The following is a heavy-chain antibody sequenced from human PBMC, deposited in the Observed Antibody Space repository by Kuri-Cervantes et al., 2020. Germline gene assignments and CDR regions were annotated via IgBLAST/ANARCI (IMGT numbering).Heavy chain of an antibody. CDR1: GFTFSSYA. CDR2: IWSDGSHP. Sequence: GGSLRLSCAASGFTFSSYAMSWVRQAPGKGLEWVALIWSDGSHPFYAASVKGRFTISRDNSKNTLYLQINSLRAEDTAVYYCARDGYSTTDKYYYYGMDVWGQGTTVTVSS. J-gene: IGHJ6*02. D-gene: IGHD4-11*01. V-gene: IGHV3-33*08. CDR3: ARDGYSTTDKYYYYGMDV.